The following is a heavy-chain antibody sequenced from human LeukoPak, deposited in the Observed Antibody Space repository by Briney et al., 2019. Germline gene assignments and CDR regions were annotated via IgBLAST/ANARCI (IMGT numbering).Heavy chain of an antibody. Sequence: GGSLRLSCVASGFTFSSYSMNWVRQAPGKGLEWVSSISSSSSYIYYADSVKGRFTISRDNAKNSLYLQMNSLRAEDTAVYYCARDGYYYGSGTSPSDAFDIWGQGTMVTVSS. V-gene: IGHV3-21*01. CDR2: ISSSSSYI. J-gene: IGHJ3*02. CDR3: ARDGYYYGSGTSPSDAFDI. CDR1: GFTFSSYS. D-gene: IGHD3-10*01.